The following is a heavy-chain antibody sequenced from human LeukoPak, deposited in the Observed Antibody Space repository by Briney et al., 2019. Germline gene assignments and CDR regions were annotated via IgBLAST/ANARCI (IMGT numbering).Heavy chain of an antibody. CDR1: GYTFTSYA. CDR2: INTNTGNP. J-gene: IGHJ4*02. Sequence: ASVKVSCKASGYTFTSYAMNWVRQAPGQGLEWMGWINTNTGNPTYAQGFTGRFVFSLDTSVSTAYLQISSLKAEDTAVYYCARSGSYDPSFGYTDFDYWGQGTLVTVSS. V-gene: IGHV7-4-1*02. D-gene: IGHD2-2*02. CDR3: ARSGSYDPSFGYTDFDY.